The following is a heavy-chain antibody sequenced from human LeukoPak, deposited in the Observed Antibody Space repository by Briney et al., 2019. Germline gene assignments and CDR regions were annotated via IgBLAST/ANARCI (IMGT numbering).Heavy chain of an antibody. V-gene: IGHV1-18*01. CDR2: ISAYNGNT. Sequence: ASVKVSCKTSGYTFITYDINWVRQATGQGLEWMGWISAYNGNTNYAQKLQGRVTMTTDTSTSTAYMELRSLRSDDTAVYYCARAEADYYGSGIFDYWGQGTLVTVSS. CDR3: ARAEADYYGSGIFDY. J-gene: IGHJ4*02. CDR1: GYTFITYD. D-gene: IGHD3-10*01.